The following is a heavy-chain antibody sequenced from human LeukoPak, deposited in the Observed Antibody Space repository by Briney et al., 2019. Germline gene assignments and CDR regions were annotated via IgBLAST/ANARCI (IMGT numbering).Heavy chain of an antibody. J-gene: IGHJ3*02. D-gene: IGHD6-19*01. V-gene: IGHV1-69*13. Sequence: SVTVSCKASGGTFSSYAISWVRQAPGQGLEWMGGIIPIFGTANYAQKFQGRVTITADESTSTAYMELSSLRSEDTAVYYCARRIAVAGTAQYAFDIWGQGTMVTVSS. CDR2: IIPIFGTA. CDR1: GGTFSSYA. CDR3: ARRIAVAGTAQYAFDI.